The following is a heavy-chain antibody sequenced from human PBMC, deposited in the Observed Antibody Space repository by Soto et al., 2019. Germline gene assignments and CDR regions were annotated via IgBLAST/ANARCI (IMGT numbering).Heavy chain of an antibody. CDR2: ISHSGIT. D-gene: IGHD3-10*01. J-gene: IGHJ6*02. Sequence: SETLSLTCAVSGGSITSANWWTWVRQPPGGGLEWIGEISHSGITNYKASLKSRVTMSVDKTKNDVSLKLTSVTAADTAVYYCARASSGSYYNPGRYYYYGMDVWGQGTTVTVSS. CDR1: GGSITSANW. CDR3: ARASSGSYYNPGRYYYYGMDV. V-gene: IGHV4-4*02.